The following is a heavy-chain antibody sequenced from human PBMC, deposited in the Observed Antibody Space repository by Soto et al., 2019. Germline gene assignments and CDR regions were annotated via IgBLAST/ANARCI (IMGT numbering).Heavy chain of an antibody. CDR2: FYYSGST. V-gene: IGHV4-39*01. CDR3: ARHGSNGTGYYYQNFFDY. Sequence: SETLSLTCAVSAGSFSSGTYYWGWIRQPPGKGLEWIGSFYYSGSTYYNPSLKSRVTIFVDTSKNRFSLKLSSVTAADTAVYYCARHGSNGTGYYYQNFFDYWGQGTLVTVYS. D-gene: IGHD3-9*01. CDR1: AGSFSSGTYY. J-gene: IGHJ4*02.